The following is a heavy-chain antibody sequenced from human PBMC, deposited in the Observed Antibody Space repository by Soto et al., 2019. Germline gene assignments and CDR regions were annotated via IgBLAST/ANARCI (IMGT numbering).Heavy chain of an antibody. CDR2: IHHSGNA. D-gene: IGHD6-13*01. Sequence: QVQLQESGPGLVKPSQTLSLTCTVSGGSISSSSYFWSWIRQLPGKGLEWIGSIHHSGNARYIPFLKSRLSISLDTSKNLFSLMLSSLTAADTAVYFCAGARVPYTSTWYRYDYYILDLWGQGTTVTVSS. CDR3: AGARVPYTSTWYRYDYYILDL. CDR1: GGSISSSSYF. V-gene: IGHV4-31*03. J-gene: IGHJ6*02.